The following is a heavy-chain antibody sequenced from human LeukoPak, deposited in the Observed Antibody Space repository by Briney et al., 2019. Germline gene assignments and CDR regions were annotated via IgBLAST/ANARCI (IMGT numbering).Heavy chain of an antibody. J-gene: IGHJ4*02. V-gene: IGHV4-39*01. Sequence: SETLSLTCTVSGGSIRSSYYYWGWIRQPPGKGLEWIGSIYDSGSTYYNPSLKSRVTISVDTSKNFFSLKLSSVTAADTAVYYCARPNSGWYFDYWGQGTLVAVSS. CDR1: GGSIRSSYYY. D-gene: IGHD6-19*01. CDR3: ARPNSGWYFDY. CDR2: IYDSGST.